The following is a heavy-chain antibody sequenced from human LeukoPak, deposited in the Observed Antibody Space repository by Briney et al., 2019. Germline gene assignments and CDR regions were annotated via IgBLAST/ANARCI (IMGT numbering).Heavy chain of an antibody. CDR1: GGTFRSYA. CDR2: IIPIFGTA. V-gene: IGHV1-69*13. J-gene: IGHJ5*02. Sequence: SVKVSCKASGGTFRSYAISWVRQAPGQGLEWMGGIIPIFGTANYAQKFQGRVTITADESTSTAYMERSSLRSEDTAVYYCARRLETYYYDSSGYSWFDPWGQGTLVTVSS. CDR3: ARRLETYYYDSSGYSWFDP. D-gene: IGHD3-22*01.